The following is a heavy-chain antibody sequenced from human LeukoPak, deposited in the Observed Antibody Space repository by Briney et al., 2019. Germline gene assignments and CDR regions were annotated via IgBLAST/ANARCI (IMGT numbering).Heavy chain of an antibody. Sequence: PSETLSLTCAVYGGSFSGYYWSWIRQPPGKGLEWIGEINHSGSTNYNPSLKSRATISVDTSKNQFSLKLSSVTAADTAVYYCARGRGGITMVRYDYWGQGTLVTVSS. CDR3: ARGRGGITMVRYDY. V-gene: IGHV4-34*01. D-gene: IGHD3-10*01. CDR1: GGSFSGYY. CDR2: INHSGST. J-gene: IGHJ4*02.